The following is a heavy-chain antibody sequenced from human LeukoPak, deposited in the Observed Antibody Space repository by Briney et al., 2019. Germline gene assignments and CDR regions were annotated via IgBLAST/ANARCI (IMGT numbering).Heavy chain of an antibody. D-gene: IGHD3-22*01. Sequence: PSETLSLTCTVSGGSISSYYWSWIRQPPGKGLEWIGYIYYSGSTNYNPSLKSRVTISVDTSKNQFSLKLSSVTAADTAVYYCARGVYYDALNWFDPWGQGTLVTVSS. V-gene: IGHV4-59*12. CDR2: IYYSGST. J-gene: IGHJ5*02. CDR3: ARGVYYDALNWFDP. CDR1: GGSISSYY.